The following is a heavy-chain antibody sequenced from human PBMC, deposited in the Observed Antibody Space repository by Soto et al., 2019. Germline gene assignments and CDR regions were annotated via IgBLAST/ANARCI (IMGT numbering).Heavy chain of an antibody. V-gene: IGHV4-39*02. J-gene: IGHJ4*02. CDR1: GGSINSNSYY. D-gene: IGHD2-15*01. Sequence: QLRESGPGLVKPSETLSLTCTVSGGSINSNSYYWAWLRPTPGKGLAWIASIYFDGSTYYNPSLKSRVTISVDTSKNQFSLRLTSVTTADTAVYYCAKVMVAATRHTDFDSWGQGTLVTVSS. CDR2: IYFDGST. CDR3: AKVMVAATRHTDFDS.